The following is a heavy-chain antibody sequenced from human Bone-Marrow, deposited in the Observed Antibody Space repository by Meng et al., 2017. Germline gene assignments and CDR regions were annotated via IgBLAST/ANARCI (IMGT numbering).Heavy chain of an antibody. CDR3: ARGGYSYGRNYYYYYGMDV. CDR2: IYYSGST. CDR1: GGSVSSGSYY. V-gene: IGHV4-61*01. D-gene: IGHD5-18*01. Sequence: GSLRLSCTVSGGSVSSGSYYWSWIRQPPGKGLEWIGYIYYSGSTNHNLSLKSRVTIAVDTSKNQISLKLSSVTDADTAVYYCARGGYSYGRNYYYYYGMDVWGQGTTVTVSS. J-gene: IGHJ6*02.